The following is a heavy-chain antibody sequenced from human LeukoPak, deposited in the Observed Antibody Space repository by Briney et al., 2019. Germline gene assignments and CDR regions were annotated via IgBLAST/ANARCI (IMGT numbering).Heavy chain of an antibody. CDR3: ARAKLGIFDY. V-gene: IGHV6-1*01. CDR1: GDIVSSNSAA. CDR2: TYYRSKWYN. D-gene: IGHD7-27*01. J-gene: IGHJ4*02. Sequence: SQTLSLTCALSGDIVSSNSAAWDWIRQSPSRGLEWLVKTYYRSKWYNDYAVSVKSRITINPDTSKNHFSLQLNSVSPEDTAVYYCARAKLGIFDYWGQGTLVTVSS.